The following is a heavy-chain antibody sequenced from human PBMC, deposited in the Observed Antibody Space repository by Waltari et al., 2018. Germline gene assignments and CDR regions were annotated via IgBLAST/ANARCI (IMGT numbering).Heavy chain of an antibody. D-gene: IGHD2-2*01. CDR1: GFTFSSYA. J-gene: IGHJ4*02. CDR2: ISYDGSNK. Sequence: QVQLVESGGGVVQPGRSLRLSCAASGFTFSSYAMHWVRQAPGKGLEWVAVISYDGSNKYYADSVKGRFTISRDNSKNTLYLQMNSLRAEDTAVYYCARTTEYCSSTSCYRGFDYWGQGTLVTVSS. V-gene: IGHV3-30-3*01. CDR3: ARTTEYCSSTSCYRGFDY.